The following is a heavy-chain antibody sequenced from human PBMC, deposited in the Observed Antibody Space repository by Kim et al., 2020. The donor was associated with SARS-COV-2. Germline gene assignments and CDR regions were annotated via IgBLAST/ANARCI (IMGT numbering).Heavy chain of an antibody. D-gene: IGHD3-10*01. CDR1: GGSISSGGYY. J-gene: IGHJ6*02. CDR3: ARDTVSEKWFDGMDV. Sequence: SETLSLTCTVSGGSISSGGYYWSWIRQHPGKGLEWIGYIYYSGSTYYNPSLKSRVTISVDTSKNQFSLKLSSVTAADTAVYYCARDTVSEKWFDGMDVWGQGTTVTVSS. CDR2: IYYSGST. V-gene: IGHV4-31*03.